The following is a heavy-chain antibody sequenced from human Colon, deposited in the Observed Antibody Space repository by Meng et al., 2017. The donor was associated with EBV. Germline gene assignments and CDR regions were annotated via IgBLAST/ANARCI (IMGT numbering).Heavy chain of an antibody. D-gene: IGHD2-21*02. V-gene: IGHV4-39*07. CDR2: IYYSGST. CDR3: ARGPYCGGDCYWFDP. CDR1: GGSISSSNSY. Sequence: QLPLQDSGPGLVKPSETLSLTCTVSGGSISSSNSYWGWIRQPPGKGLEWIGTIYYSGSTSYNPSLKSRVTISVDNSKNQFSLRLTSVTAADTAVYYCARGPYCGGDCYWFDPWGQGTLVTVPS. J-gene: IGHJ5*02.